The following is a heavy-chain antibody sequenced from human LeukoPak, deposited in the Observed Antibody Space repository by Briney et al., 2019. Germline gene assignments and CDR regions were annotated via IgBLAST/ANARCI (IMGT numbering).Heavy chain of an antibody. Sequence: GSSVKVSCKASGGTFSSYAISWVRQAPGQGLEWMGGIIPIFGTANYAQKFQGRVTITTDESTSTAYMELSSLRSEDTAVYYCGRIAARLQNWFDPWGQGTLVTVSS. D-gene: IGHD6-6*01. CDR2: IIPIFGTA. J-gene: IGHJ5*02. CDR1: GGTFSSYA. V-gene: IGHV1-69*05. CDR3: GRIAARLQNWFDP.